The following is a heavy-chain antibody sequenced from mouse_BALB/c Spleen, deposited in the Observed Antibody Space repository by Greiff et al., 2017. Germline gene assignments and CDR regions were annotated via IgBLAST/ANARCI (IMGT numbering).Heavy chain of an antibody. D-gene: IGHD4-1*01. Sequence: QVQLKESGPGLVQPSQSLSITCTVSGFSLTSYGVHWVRQSPGKGLEWLGVIWSGGSTDYNAAFISRLSISKDNSKSQVFFKMNSLQADDTAIYYCARLELGHYYAMDYWGQGTSVTVSS. V-gene: IGHV2-4-1*01. CDR1: GFSLTSYG. CDR3: ARLELGHYYAMDY. J-gene: IGHJ4*01. CDR2: IWSGGST.